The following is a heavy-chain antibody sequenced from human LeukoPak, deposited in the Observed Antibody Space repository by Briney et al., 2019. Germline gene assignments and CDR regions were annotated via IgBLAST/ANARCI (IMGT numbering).Heavy chain of an antibody. CDR2: INPHSGGT. CDR3: ARVAPLRLGELSFLRFWDY. D-gene: IGHD3-16*02. J-gene: IGHJ4*02. V-gene: IGHV1-2*02. Sequence: GSVKVSCKASGYTFTGYYIHWVRQAPGQGLEWMGWINPHSGGTNYAQKFQGGVTMTRDTSISTAYMELSRLRSDDTAVYYCARVAPLRLGELSFLRFWDYWGQGTLVTVSS. CDR1: GYTFTGYY.